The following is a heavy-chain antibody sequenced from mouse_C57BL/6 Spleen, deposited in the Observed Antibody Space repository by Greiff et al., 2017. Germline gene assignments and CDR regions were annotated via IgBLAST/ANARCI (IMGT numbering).Heavy chain of an antibody. CDR1: GYTFTGYW. CDR2: LLPGSGST. D-gene: IGHD2-4*01. CDR3: ARNSIPYYDYPHFDV. V-gene: IGHV1-9*01. J-gene: IGHJ1*03. Sequence: VQLQQSGAELMKPGASVKLSCKATGYTFTGYWIEWVKQRPGHGLEWIGELLPGSGSTNYNETFKGKATFTADTSSNTAYMQLNRLTTEDSAIYYCARNSIPYYDYPHFDVWGTGTTVTVSS.